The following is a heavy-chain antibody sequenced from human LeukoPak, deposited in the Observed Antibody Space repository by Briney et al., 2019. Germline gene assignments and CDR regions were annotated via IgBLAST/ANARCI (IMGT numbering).Heavy chain of an antibody. V-gene: IGHV1-18*01. CDR1: GYTFTSYG. CDR3: ASTGYSGYQMYNWFDP. CDR2: ISAYNGNT. J-gene: IGHJ5*02. D-gene: IGHD5-12*01. Sequence: GASVKVSCKASGYTFTSYGISWVQQAPGQGLEWMGWISAYNGNTNYAQKLQGRVTMTTDTSTSTAYMELRSLRSDDTAVYYCASTGYSGYQMYNWFDPWGQGTLVTVSS.